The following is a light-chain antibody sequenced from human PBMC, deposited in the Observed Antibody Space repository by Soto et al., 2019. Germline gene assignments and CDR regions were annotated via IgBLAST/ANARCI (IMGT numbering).Light chain of an antibody. CDR2: DDS. CDR3: QQYNSYPLT. J-gene: IGKJ1*01. V-gene: IGKV1-5*01. Sequence: DIQMTQSPSTLYASVGDRVTITCRASQSISSWLAWYQQKPGKAHKLLIYDDSSLKSGVPSRFSGSGSGTEYSLTISSLQPDDFATYDCQQYNSYPLTVRQGTKVQIK. CDR1: QSISSW.